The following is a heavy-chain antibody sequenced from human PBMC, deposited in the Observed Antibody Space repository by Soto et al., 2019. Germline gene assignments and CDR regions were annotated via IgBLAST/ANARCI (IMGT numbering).Heavy chain of an antibody. CDR2: IYYSGST. Sequence: SETLSLTCTVSGGSISSYYWSWIRQPPGKGLEWIGYIYYSGSTNYNPSLKSRVTISVDTSKNQFSLKLSSVTAADTAVYYCASFPTGYYYDFDYWGQGTLVTVSS. CDR1: GGSISSYY. CDR3: ASFPTGYYYDFDY. J-gene: IGHJ4*02. D-gene: IGHD3-22*01. V-gene: IGHV4-59*01.